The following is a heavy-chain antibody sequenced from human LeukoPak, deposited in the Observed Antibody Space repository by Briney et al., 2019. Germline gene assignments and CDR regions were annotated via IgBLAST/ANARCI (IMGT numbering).Heavy chain of an antibody. CDR3: ARHTQYSSLNGPPDY. Sequence: SETLSLTCTVYGGSINNYYWSWIRQPPGKGLERIGYIYPSGSTNHNPSLKSRVTISGDTSKNQFSLKLSSVTAADTAVYYCARHTQYSSLNGPPDYWGQGTLVTVSA. D-gene: IGHD6-13*01. V-gene: IGHV4-59*08. CDR2: IYPSGST. J-gene: IGHJ4*02. CDR1: GGSINNYY.